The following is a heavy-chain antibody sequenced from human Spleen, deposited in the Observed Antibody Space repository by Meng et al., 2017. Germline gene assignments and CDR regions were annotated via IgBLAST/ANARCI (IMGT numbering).Heavy chain of an antibody. J-gene: IGHJ4*02. CDR2: ISAYNGAT. Sequence: ASVKVSCKASGYTFTSYGISWVRQAPGQGLEWLGWISAYNGATKYAQKLQGRVTLTTDTSTSTAYMELRSLRSDDTAVYYCARDHSSSWYYFDFWGQGTLVTVSS. CDR1: GYTFTSYG. V-gene: IGHV1-18*01. D-gene: IGHD6-13*01. CDR3: ARDHSSSWYYFDF.